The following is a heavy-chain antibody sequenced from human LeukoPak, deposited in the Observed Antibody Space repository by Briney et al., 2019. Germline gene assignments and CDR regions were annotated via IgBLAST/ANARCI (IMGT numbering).Heavy chain of an antibody. CDR3: ARSLVRDAFDI. Sequence: SETLSLTCTVSGGSISSYYWSWIRQPPGKGLEWIGYIYYSGSTNYNPSLKSRVTISVDTSKNQFSLKLSSVTAADTAVYYCARSLVRDAFDIWGQGTMVTVSS. CDR1: GGSISSYY. CDR2: IYYSGST. D-gene: IGHD3-9*01. V-gene: IGHV4-59*08. J-gene: IGHJ3*02.